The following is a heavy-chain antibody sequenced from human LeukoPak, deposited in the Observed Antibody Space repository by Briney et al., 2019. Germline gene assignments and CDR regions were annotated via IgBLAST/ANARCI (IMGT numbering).Heavy chain of an antibody. V-gene: IGHV4-61*01. CDR2: IFYSGST. Sequence: SETLALTCTVSGGSVSSAPSYWSWIRQPPGKGLEGIGYIFYSGSTNYNSSLKSRITISVDTSKNQFSLELSSVTAADTAVYYCARLSISYDSSGYYYGDYWGQGTLVTVSS. D-gene: IGHD3-22*01. CDR1: GGSVSSAPSY. J-gene: IGHJ4*02. CDR3: ARLSISYDSSGYYYGDY.